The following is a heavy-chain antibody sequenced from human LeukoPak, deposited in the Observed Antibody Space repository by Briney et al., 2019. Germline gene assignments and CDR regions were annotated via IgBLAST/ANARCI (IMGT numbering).Heavy chain of an antibody. CDR3: VRDNSRGQSLGVIY. CDR2: INADSSTI. D-gene: IGHD3-22*01. J-gene: IGHJ4*02. CDR1: GFSFSTHN. V-gene: IGHV3-48*01. Sequence: GGSLTLSCAASGFSFSTHNMNWVRQAPGKGLQWISYINADSSTIQYADSVRGRFTTSRDNAKNSLYLQMNSLRAEDTAVYYCVRDNSRGQSLGVIYWGQGSLVTVSS.